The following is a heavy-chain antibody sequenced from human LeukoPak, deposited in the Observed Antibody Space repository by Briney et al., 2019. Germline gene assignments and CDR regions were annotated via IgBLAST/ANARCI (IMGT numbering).Heavy chain of an antibody. CDR1: GYTFTGYY. D-gene: IGHD5-24*01. J-gene: IGHJ3*02. CDR3: ARVKRWLQSRAFDI. Sequence: ASVKVSCKASGYTFTGYYMHWVRQAPGQGLEWMGWINPNSGGTNYAQKFQGRVTMTRDTSISTAYMELSRLRSDDTAVYYCARVKRWLQSRAFDIWGRGTMVTVSS. CDR2: INPNSGGT. V-gene: IGHV1-2*02.